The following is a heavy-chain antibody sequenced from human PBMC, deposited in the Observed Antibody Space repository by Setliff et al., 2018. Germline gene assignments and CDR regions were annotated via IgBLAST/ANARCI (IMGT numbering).Heavy chain of an antibody. J-gene: IGHJ3*02. CDR3: ARDASASDGRDAFDI. Sequence: SETLSLTCTVPGGSISDNGYFWGWVRQPPGKGLEWIGNIYFGGNTYFNPSFKSRVTMSIDTSNSRFSLKLSSVTAADTAIYYCARDASASDGRDAFDIWGQGTMVTVSS. D-gene: IGHD1-26*01. CDR2: IYFGGNT. V-gene: IGHV4-39*07. CDR1: GGSISDNGYF.